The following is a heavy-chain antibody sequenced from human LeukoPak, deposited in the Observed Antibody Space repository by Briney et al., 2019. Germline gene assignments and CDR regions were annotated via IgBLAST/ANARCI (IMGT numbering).Heavy chain of an antibody. J-gene: IGHJ4*02. V-gene: IGHV3-73*01. CDR2: IRRKANGYAT. CDR3: AKVTYGSGTYGAFDS. Sequence: GGSLRLSCAAPGFTFSGSAMHWVRQASGKGLEWVGRIRRKANGYATAYAASVKGRFTISRDDSKNTLYLQMNSLRAEDTAIYYCAKVTYGSGTYGAFDSWGQGTLVTVSS. D-gene: IGHD3-10*01. CDR1: GFTFSGSA.